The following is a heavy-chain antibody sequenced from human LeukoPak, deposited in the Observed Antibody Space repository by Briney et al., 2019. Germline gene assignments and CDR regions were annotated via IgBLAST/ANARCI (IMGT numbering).Heavy chain of an antibody. D-gene: IGHD2-2*01. CDR1: GFTFTSSA. V-gene: IGHV1-58*01. Sequence: GASVKVSCKASGFTFTSSAVQWVRQARGQRLEWIGWIVVGSGNTNYAQKFQERVTITRDMSTSTAYMELSSLRSEDTAVYYCAADGGRYCSSTSCLDAFDIWGQGTMVTVSS. CDR3: AADGGRYCSSTSCLDAFDI. CDR2: IVVGSGNT. J-gene: IGHJ3*02.